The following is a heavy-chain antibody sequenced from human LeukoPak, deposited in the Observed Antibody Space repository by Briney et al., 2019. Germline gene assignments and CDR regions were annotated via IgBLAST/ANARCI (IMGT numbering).Heavy chain of an antibody. CDR3: ARWGAVAGKVDY. V-gene: IGHV5-51*01. J-gene: IGHJ4*02. CDR2: IYPGDSDT. Sequence: GESLKISCKGSGYSFPSYWIGWVRQMPGKGLGGMGVIYPGDSDTRYSPSFQGQFTGPADKSISTPYLQWSSLQASDTAMYYCARWGAVAGKVDYWGQGTLVTVSS. D-gene: IGHD6-19*01. CDR1: GYSFPSYW.